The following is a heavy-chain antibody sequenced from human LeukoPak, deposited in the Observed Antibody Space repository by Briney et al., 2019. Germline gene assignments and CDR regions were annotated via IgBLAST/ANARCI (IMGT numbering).Heavy chain of an antibody. CDR2: VGVSGGNT. Sequence: GGSLRLSCAASGFTFSTHAMSWVRQAPGKGLEWVSAVGVSGGNTYYADFVKGRFTISRDNSNNTLYLQMNSLRAEDTALYYCARRNFFDYWGQGTLVTVSS. CDR3: ARRNFFDY. J-gene: IGHJ4*02. V-gene: IGHV3-23*01. CDR1: GFTFSTHA.